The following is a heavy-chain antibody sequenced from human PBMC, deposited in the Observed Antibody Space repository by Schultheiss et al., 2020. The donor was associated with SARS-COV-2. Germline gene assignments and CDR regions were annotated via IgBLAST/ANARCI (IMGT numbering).Heavy chain of an antibody. CDR1: GFTFSSYW. CDR3: ARGPYDSSGYYYSDELLDY. CDR2: INSDGSST. Sequence: GGSLRLSCAASGFTFSSYWMHWVRQAPGKGLVWVSRINSDGSSTSYADSVKGRFTISRDNAKNTMYLQMNSLRAEDTAVYYCARGPYDSSGYYYSDELLDYWGQGTLVTVSS. D-gene: IGHD3-22*01. J-gene: IGHJ4*02. V-gene: IGHV3-74*01.